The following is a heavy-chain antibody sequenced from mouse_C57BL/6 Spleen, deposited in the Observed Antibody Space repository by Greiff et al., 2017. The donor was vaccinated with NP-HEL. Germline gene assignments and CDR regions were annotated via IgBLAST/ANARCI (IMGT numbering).Heavy chain of an antibody. Sequence: QVQLQQPGTELVKPGASVKLSCKASGYTFTSYWMHWVKQRPGQGLEWIGNINPSNGGTNYNEKFKSKATLTVDKSSSTAYMQLSSLTSEDSAVYYCAREERIGLRRGNYFDYWGKGTTLTASS. J-gene: IGHJ2*01. V-gene: IGHV1-53*01. CDR2: INPSNGGT. D-gene: IGHD2-2*01. CDR1: GYTFTSYW. CDR3: AREERIGLRRGNYFDY.